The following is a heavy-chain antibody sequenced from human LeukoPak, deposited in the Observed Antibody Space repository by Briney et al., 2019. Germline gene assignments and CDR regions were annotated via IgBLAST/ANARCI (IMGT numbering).Heavy chain of an antibody. D-gene: IGHD2-2*01. V-gene: IGHV4-59*01. Sequence: SETLSLTCTVSGGSISSYYWSWIRQPPGKGLEWIGYIYYSGSTNYNPSLKSRVTISVDTSKNQFSLKLSSVTAADTAVYYCARDHSSTSGYDAFDIWGQGTMVTVSS. J-gene: IGHJ3*02. CDR3: ARDHSSTSGYDAFDI. CDR1: GGSISSYY. CDR2: IYYSGST.